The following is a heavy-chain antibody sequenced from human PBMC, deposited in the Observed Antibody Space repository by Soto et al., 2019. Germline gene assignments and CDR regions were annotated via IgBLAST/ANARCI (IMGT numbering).Heavy chain of an antibody. CDR3: ERVNYSSGEDY. Sequence: PGGSLRLSCAASGFTFSSYAMHWVRQAPGKGLEWVAVISYDGSNKYYADSVKGRFTISRDNYKNTLYLQMNSLRAEDTAVYYCERVNYSSGEDYWGQGTLVTVSS. J-gene: IGHJ4*02. CDR2: ISYDGSNK. D-gene: IGHD6-19*01. CDR1: GFTFSSYA. V-gene: IGHV3-30-3*01.